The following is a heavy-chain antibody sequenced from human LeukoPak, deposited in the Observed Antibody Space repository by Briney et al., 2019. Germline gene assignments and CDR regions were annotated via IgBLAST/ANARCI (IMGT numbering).Heavy chain of an antibody. CDR1: GYTFTNYY. V-gene: IGHV1-46*01. CDR2: INPSGGRT. CDR3: ARDYYGGHNLYNFDL. Sequence: ASVKVSFKASGYTFTNYYIHWVRQAPGQGGEWVGMINPSGGRTTYAKKFQGRVTMTRDTSTNTVYTELSSLRSDDTAVYYCARDYYGGHNLYNFDLWGQGTRVIVSS. D-gene: IGHD3-10*01. J-gene: IGHJ4*02.